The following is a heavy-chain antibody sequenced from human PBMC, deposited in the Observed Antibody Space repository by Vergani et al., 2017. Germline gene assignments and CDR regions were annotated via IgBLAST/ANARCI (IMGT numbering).Heavy chain of an antibody. CDR3: ARLRYLDWSLYFDY. CDR2: IYYSGST. CDR1: GVSISSYY. J-gene: IGHJ4*02. V-gene: IGHV4-59*01. Sequence: QVQLQESGPGLVKPSETLSLTCTVSGVSISSYYWSWIRQPPGKGLEWIGYIYYSGSTNYNPSLKSRVTISVDTSKNQFSLKLSSVTAADTAVYYCARLRYLDWSLYFDYWGQGTLVTVSS. D-gene: IGHD3-9*01.